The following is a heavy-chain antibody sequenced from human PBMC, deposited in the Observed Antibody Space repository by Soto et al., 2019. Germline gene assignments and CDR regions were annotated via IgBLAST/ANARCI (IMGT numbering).Heavy chain of an antibody. CDR2: IYWDDDK. Sequence: QITLKESGPTLVKPTQTLTLTCTFSGFSLTTTGVGVGWIRQPPGKALEWLALIYWDDDKRYSPSLKTRLTITKDTSKNQVLLTMTNMDPIDTATYYCAHFPYYFDSGPPFDYWGQGTLVTVSS. V-gene: IGHV2-5*02. D-gene: IGHD3-10*01. CDR1: GFSLTTTGVG. CDR3: AHFPYYFDSGPPFDY. J-gene: IGHJ4*02.